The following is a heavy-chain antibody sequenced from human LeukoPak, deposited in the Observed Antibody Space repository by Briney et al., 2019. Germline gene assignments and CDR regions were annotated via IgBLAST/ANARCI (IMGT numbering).Heavy chain of an antibody. CDR3: ARSASITMIVVVITRDDAFDI. CDR1: GYTFTGYY. V-gene: IGHV1-2*02. D-gene: IGHD3-22*01. Sequence: ASVKVSCNASGYTFTGYYMHWVRQAPGQGLEWMGCINPNSGGTNYAQKFQGRVTMTRDTSISTAYMELSRLRSDDTAVYYCARSASITMIVVVITRDDAFDIWGQGTMVTVSS. J-gene: IGHJ3*02. CDR2: INPNSGGT.